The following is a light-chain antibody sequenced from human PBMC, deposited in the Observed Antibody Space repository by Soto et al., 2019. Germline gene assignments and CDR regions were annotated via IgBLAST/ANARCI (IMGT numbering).Light chain of an antibody. J-gene: IGKJ1*01. CDR3: QHYNSYPEA. V-gene: IGKV1-5*03. Sequence: IHMTQSPSTLSGSLGDRVTITWGASQTISSWLAWYQQKPGKAPKLLIYKASTLKSGVPSRFSGSGSGTEFTLTISSLKTDDFATYYCQHYNSYPEAFGQGTKVDIK. CDR2: KAS. CDR1: QTISSW.